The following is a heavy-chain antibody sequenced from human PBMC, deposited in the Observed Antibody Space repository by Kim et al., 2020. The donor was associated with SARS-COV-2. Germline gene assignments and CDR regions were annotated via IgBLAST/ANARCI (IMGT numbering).Heavy chain of an antibody. D-gene: IGHD3-10*01. V-gene: IGHV3-23*01. CDR2: ISGSGGST. CDR3: AKVRSLWFGELSPKNWFDP. Sequence: GGSLRLSCAASGFTFSSYAMSWVRQAPGKGLEWVSAISGSGGSTYYADSVKGRFTISRDNSKNTLYLQMNSLRAEDTAVYYCAKVRSLWFGELSPKNWFDPWGQGTLVTVSS. CDR1: GFTFSSYA. J-gene: IGHJ5*02.